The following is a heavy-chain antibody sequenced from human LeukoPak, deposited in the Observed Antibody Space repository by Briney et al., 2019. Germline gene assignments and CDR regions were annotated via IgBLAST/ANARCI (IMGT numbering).Heavy chain of an antibody. D-gene: IGHD3-3*01. CDR1: GGSISSGGYS. V-gene: IGHV4-30-2*01. CDR3: ARGLVTGFWSGYFRQYYFDY. J-gene: IGHJ4*02. CDR2: IYHSGST. Sequence: SQTLSLTCAVSGGSISSGGYSWRWIRQPPGKGLEWIGYIYHSGSTYYNPSLKSRVTISVDRSKNQFSLKLSSVTAADTAVYYCARGLVTGFWSGYFRQYYFDYWGQGTLVTVSS.